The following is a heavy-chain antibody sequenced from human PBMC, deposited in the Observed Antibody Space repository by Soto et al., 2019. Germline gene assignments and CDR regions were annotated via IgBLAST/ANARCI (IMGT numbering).Heavy chain of an antibody. J-gene: IGHJ5*02. V-gene: IGHV1-3*01. CDR3: ARDRVQYYDFWSGYREECWFDP. D-gene: IGHD3-3*01. CDR2: INAGNGNT. Sequence: QVQLVQSGAEVKKPGASVKVSCKASGYTFTSYAMHWVRQGPGQRLEWMGWINAGNGNTKYSQKFQGRVTITRDTSASTAYMELSSLRSEDTAVYYCARDRVQYYDFWSGYREECWFDPWGQGTLVTVSS. CDR1: GYTFTSYA.